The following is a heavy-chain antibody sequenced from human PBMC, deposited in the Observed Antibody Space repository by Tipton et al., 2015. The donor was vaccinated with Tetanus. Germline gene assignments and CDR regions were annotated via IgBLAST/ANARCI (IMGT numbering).Heavy chain of an antibody. CDR2: TYYRSRWYN. D-gene: IGHD4-17*01. CDR1: GDSVSSNSAA. Sequence: GLVKPSQTLSLTCAISGDSVSSNSAAWNWIRQSPSRGLEWLARTYYRSRWYNDYALSVKSRITISPDTSKNQFSLQLNSVTPDDTAVYYCARGPYHYGDYYFDYWGRGTLVTVSS. V-gene: IGHV6-1*01. CDR3: ARGPYHYGDYYFDY. J-gene: IGHJ4*02.